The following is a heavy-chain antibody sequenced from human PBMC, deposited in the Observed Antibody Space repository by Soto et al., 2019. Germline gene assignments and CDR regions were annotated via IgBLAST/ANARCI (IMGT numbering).Heavy chain of an antibody. J-gene: IGHJ4*01. CDR2: ISSSGSTI. D-gene: IGHD3-22*01. V-gene: IGHV3-48*03. CDR1: GFTFSSYE. CDR3: ARGDYYRYSRLCFDY. Sequence: GGSLRLSCAASGFTFSSYEMNWVRQAPGKGLEWVSYISSSGSTIYYADSVKGRFTISRDNAKNSLYLQMNSLRAEDTAVYYCARGDYYRYSRLCFDYRGHGPLVTVDS.